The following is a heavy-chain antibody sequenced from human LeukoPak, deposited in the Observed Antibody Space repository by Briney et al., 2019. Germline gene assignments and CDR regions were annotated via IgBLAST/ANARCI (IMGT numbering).Heavy chain of an antibody. CDR2: ISSSGSTI. J-gene: IGHJ4*02. D-gene: IGHD2-15*01. Sequence: PGGSLRLSCAASGFTFSSYEMNWVRQAPGKGLEWVSYISSSGSTIYYADSVKGRFTISRDNAKNSLFLQMSSLRAEDTAMYYCAKVGRWTRPVVYFFDYWGQGTLVTVSS. V-gene: IGHV3-48*03. CDR3: AKVGRWTRPVVYFFDY. CDR1: GFTFSSYE.